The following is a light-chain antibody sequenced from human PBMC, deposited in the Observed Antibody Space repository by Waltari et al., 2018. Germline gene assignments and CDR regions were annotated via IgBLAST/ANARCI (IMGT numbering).Light chain of an antibody. J-gene: IGKJ2*01. CDR1: QVISHY. V-gene: IGKV1-33*01. CDR2: DAS. Sequence: DIQMTQSPSSLSASVGDTVTITCQASQVISHYLNWYQKKPGKAPKLRIYDASNLETGVPSRFSGTGSGIYFTLTLAGLQPEDIATYFCQQSYSIPYTFGQGTKLEIK. CDR3: QQSYSIPYT.